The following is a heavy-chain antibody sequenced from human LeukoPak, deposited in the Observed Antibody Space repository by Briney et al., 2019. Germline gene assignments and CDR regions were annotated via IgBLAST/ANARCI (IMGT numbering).Heavy chain of an antibody. J-gene: IGHJ4*02. CDR2: IYTSGST. CDR1: GYSISSGYY. Sequence: SETLSLTCAVSGYSISSGYYWGWIRQPPGKGLEWIGRIYTSGSTNYNPSLKSRVTISVDTSKNQFSLKLSSVTAADTAVYYCALSSKFRRSGGSFADYWGQGTLVTVSS. D-gene: IGHD2-15*01. CDR3: ALSSKFRRSGGSFADY. V-gene: IGHV4-38-2*01.